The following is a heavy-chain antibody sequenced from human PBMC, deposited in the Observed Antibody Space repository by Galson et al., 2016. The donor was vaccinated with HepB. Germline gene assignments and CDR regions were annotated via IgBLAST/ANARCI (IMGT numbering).Heavy chain of an antibody. CDR1: GFTFTTFW. CDR2: IKQDGSEK. J-gene: IGHJ6*02. D-gene: IGHD3-10*01. Sequence: SLRLSCAASGFTFTTFWMIWFRQAPGKGLEWVASIKQDGSEKFYVDSVKGRFTVSRDNPKSSIFLQMNNLRAEDTAVYYCSRGWGGIYTSPKYYYYGIDVWGQGTTVTVSS. CDR3: SRGWGGIYTSPKYYYYGIDV. V-gene: IGHV3-7*05.